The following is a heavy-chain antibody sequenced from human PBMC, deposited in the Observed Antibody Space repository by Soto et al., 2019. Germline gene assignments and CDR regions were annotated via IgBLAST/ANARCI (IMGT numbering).Heavy chain of an antibody. CDR1: GGSFSGYY. D-gene: IGHD3-16*02. CDR2: INHSGST. J-gene: IGHJ6*02. Sequence: PSETLSLTCAVYGGSFSGYYWSWIRQPPGKGLEWIGEINHSGSTNYNPSLKSRVTISVDTSKNQFSLKLSSVTAADMAVYYCARGRLYDYVWGSYRPRRYYGMDVWGQGTTVTVSS. V-gene: IGHV4-34*01. CDR3: ARGRLYDYVWGSYRPRRYYGMDV.